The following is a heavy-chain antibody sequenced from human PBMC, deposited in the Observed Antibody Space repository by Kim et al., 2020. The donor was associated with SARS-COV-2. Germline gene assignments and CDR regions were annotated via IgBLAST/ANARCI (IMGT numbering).Heavy chain of an antibody. Sequence: GGSLRLSCSASGFTFTSHWMSWARQAPGKGLEWVASTNYDGSDRYYVDSVKGRFTISRDNAKNSLYLQMNSLRVEDTAVYYCARSALVASGYWGQGTRVTVSS. D-gene: IGHD5-12*01. CDR2: TNYDGSDR. J-gene: IGHJ4*02. CDR3: ARSALVASGY. V-gene: IGHV3-7*01. CDR1: GFTFTSHW.